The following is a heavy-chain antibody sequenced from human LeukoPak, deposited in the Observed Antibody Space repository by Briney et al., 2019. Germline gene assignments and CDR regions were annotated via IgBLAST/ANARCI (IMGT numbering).Heavy chain of an antibody. D-gene: IGHD1-1*01. CDR1: GGSISSYY. CDR2: VYNSGTT. V-gene: IGHV4-59*13. J-gene: IGHJ2*01. CDR3: ARIGTGDWCFDP. Sequence: SETLSLTCTVSGGSISSYYWHWIRQPPGKGLEWIGNVYNSGTTNYNPSLKSRVSISIDTSKNQFSLMLHSVTAADTAVYYCARIGTGDWCFDPWGRGTLVTVSS.